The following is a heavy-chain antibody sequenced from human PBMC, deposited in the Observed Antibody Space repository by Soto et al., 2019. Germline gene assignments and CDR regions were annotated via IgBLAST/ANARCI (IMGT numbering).Heavy chain of an antibody. D-gene: IGHD1-26*01. Sequence: QVRLVQSGAEVGQPGASVKVSCKASGHTSRNNGISWVRQAPGQGLEWMGFINANTGATNYARKFRGRLTLTTDTFTRTVDMELRSLRSDVTVVYYCGRDEDQWDKRFLDYWGQGTLVTVSS. V-gene: IGHV1-18*01. CDR2: INANTGAT. J-gene: IGHJ4*02. CDR1: GHTSRNNG. CDR3: GRDEDQWDKRFLDY.